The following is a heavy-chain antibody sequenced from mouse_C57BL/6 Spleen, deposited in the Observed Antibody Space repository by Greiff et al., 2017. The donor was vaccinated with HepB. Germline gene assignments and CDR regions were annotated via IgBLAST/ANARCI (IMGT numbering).Heavy chain of an antibody. CDR1: GYAFSSSW. CDR3: ASGYFYGYFDY. D-gene: IGHD1-1*01. Sequence: QVQLQQSGPELVKPGASVKISCKASGYAFSSSWMNWVKQRPGKGLEWIGRIYPGDGDTNYNGKFKGKATLTADKSSSTAYMQLSSLTSEDSAVYFCASGYFYGYFDYWGQGTTLTVSS. CDR2: IYPGDGDT. V-gene: IGHV1-82*01. J-gene: IGHJ2*01.